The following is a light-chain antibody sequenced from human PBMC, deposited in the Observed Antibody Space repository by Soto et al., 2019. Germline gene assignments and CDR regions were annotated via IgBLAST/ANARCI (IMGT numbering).Light chain of an antibody. CDR1: SSDVGSYNL. CDR2: EGN. Sequence: QSALTQPASVSGSPGQSITISCTGTSSDVGSYNLVSWYQQHPGKAPKLMIYEGNERPSGVSNRFSGSKSGNTASLTISGLQDEDEADYSCCSYAGRSTWVFGGGTKLTVL. J-gene: IGLJ3*02. V-gene: IGLV2-23*01. CDR3: CSYAGRSTWV.